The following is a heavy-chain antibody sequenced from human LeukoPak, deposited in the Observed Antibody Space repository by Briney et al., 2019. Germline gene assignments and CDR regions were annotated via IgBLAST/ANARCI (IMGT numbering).Heavy chain of an antibody. CDR1: GYTFTSYA. CDR3: ARTYRGYYGSGSYSPHPPDAFDI. J-gene: IGHJ3*02. D-gene: IGHD3-10*01. V-gene: IGHV7-4-1*02. Sequence: GASVKVSCKASGYTFTSYAMNWVRQAPGQGLEWMGWINTNTGNPTYAQGFTGRFVFSLDTSVSTAYLQISSLKAEDTAVYYCARTYRGYYGSGSYSPHPPDAFDIWGQGTMVTVSS. CDR2: INTNTGNP.